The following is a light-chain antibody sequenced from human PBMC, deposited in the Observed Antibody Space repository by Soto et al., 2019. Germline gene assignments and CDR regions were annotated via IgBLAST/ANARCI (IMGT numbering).Light chain of an antibody. J-gene: IGKJ1*01. V-gene: IGKV3-15*01. CDR2: GAS. CDR3: QQYNNWPPWT. Sequence: EIVMTQSPATLSVSPGERVTLSCRASQSVSVDLAWYQQRPGQAPMLLIYGASTRATGIPVRFSGSGSGTEFSLTISSLQSEDFAFYYCQQYNNWPPWTFGQGTKVDIK. CDR1: QSVSVD.